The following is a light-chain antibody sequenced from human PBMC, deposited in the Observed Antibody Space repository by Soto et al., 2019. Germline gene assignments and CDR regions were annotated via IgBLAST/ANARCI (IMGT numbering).Light chain of an antibody. V-gene: IGKV3D-15*01. Sequence: EIVMTQSPATLSVSPGERATLSCRASQSVNIYLAWYQQEPGQAPRLLIFGASYRATGIPARFSGSGSGTEFNLTISSLQSEDFAVYFCQQYDDWLRLTFGGGTKVEIK. CDR3: QQYDDWLRLT. CDR2: GAS. J-gene: IGKJ4*01. CDR1: QSVNIY.